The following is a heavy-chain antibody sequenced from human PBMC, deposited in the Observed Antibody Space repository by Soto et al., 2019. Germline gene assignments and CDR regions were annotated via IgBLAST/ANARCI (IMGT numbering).Heavy chain of an antibody. CDR2: IYYSGST. CDR1: GGSISSGGYY. D-gene: IGHD3-22*01. V-gene: IGHV4-31*03. Sequence: NPSETLSLTCTVSGGSISSGGYYWSWIRQHPGKGLEWIGSIYYSGSTYYNPSLKSRVTISVDTSKNQFSLKLSSVTAADTAVYYCARDRRYYDSSGYSSFGYWGQGTLVTVSS. J-gene: IGHJ4*02. CDR3: ARDRRYYDSSGYSSFGY.